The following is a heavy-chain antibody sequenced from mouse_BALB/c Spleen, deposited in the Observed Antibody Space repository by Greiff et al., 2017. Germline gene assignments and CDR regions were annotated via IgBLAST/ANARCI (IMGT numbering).Heavy chain of an antibody. CDR2: INPNNGDT. J-gene: IGHJ4*01. V-gene: IGHV1-26*01. D-gene: IGHD1-1*01. CDR3: ARSYYGSSYDYYAMDY. Sequence: EVQLQQSGPELVKPGASVKMSCKASGYTFTDYYMKWVKQSHGKSLEWIGDINPNNGDTFYNQKFKGKATLTVDKSSSTAYMQLNSLTSEDSAVYYCARSYYGSSYDYYAMDYWGQGTSVTVSS. CDR1: GYTFTDYY.